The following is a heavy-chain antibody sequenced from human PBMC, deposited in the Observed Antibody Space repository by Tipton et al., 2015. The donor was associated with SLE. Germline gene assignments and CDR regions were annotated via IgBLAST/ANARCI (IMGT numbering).Heavy chain of an antibody. D-gene: IGHD6-13*01. CDR3: ARALEAAAPPDC. Sequence: TLSLTCTVSGGSISSYYWSWIRQPPGKGLGGIGNTYYRGAPNYNPSLKSRVTISVATSKNQSPLKLSSVTAADTAVYYCARALEAAAPPDCWGQGTLVTVSS. CDR2: TYYRGAP. V-gene: IGHV4-59*01. CDR1: GGSISSYY. J-gene: IGHJ4*02.